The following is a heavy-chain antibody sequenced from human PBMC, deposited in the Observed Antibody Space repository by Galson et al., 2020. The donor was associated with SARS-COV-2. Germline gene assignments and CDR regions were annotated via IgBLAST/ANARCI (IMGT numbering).Heavy chain of an antibody. Sequence: QLGESLKISCAASGFTFSSYAMHWVRQAPGKGLEWVAVISYDGSNKYYADSVKGRFTISRDNSKNTLYLQMNSLRAEDTAVYYCARSYSGSYFDAFDIWGQGTMVTVSS. CDR1: GFTFSSYA. CDR2: ISYDGSNK. D-gene: IGHD1-26*01. J-gene: IGHJ3*02. CDR3: ARSYSGSYFDAFDI. V-gene: IGHV3-30*04.